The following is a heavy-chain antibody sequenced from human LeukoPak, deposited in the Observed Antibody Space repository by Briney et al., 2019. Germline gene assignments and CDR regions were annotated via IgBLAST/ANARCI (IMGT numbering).Heavy chain of an antibody. Sequence: PSETASLTCTVSGGSIRSYYWSWIRQPPGKGLEGMGYIYYCGSTNSNPSLKSRVTISVDPSKNQFSLKVSSVTAADTGVYYCARALTPGYCSGGTCSYFDYWGQGTLVTVSS. CDR3: ARALTPGYCSGGTCSYFDY. J-gene: IGHJ4*02. CDR1: GGSIRSYY. D-gene: IGHD2-15*01. CDR2: IYYCGST. V-gene: IGHV4-59*01.